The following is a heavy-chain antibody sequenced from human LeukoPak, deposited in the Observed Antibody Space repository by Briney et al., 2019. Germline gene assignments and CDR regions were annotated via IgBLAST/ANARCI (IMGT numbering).Heavy chain of an antibody. J-gene: IGHJ5*02. CDR3: ARARVTAAGTGCDL. CDR1: VNSFTNNY. Sequence: ASVKVSCKASVNSFTNNYIHWVRQAPGQGLEWMGIISPRGDNTYYAQKFQGRVTLTRDTSTSTVYMELSSLRSEDTAVYYCARARVTAAGTGCDLWGQGTLVTVSS. D-gene: IGHD6-13*01. V-gene: IGHV1-46*01. CDR2: ISPRGDNT.